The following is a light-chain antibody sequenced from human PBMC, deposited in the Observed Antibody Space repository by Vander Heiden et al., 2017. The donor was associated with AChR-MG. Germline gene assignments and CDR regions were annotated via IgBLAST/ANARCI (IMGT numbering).Light chain of an antibody. CDR2: DAS. CDR3: QQYDNLPMCT. Sequence: DIHMTQLPSSLSASVGDRVTITCQASQDISNYLNWYQQKPGKAPKLLIYDASNLETGVPSRFSGSGSGTDFTFTISSLQPEDIATYYCQQYDNLPMCTFGQGTKLEIK. J-gene: IGKJ2*02. CDR1: QDISNY. V-gene: IGKV1-33*01.